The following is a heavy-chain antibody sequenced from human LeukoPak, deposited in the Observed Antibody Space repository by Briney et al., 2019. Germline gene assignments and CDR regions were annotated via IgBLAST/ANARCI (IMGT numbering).Heavy chain of an antibody. V-gene: IGHV3-21*01. J-gene: IGHJ4*02. D-gene: IGHD4-17*01. CDR2: ISSSSSYI. Sequence: GGSLRLXCAASGFTCSSYSMKWVRQAPGKGLEWVSSISSSSSYIYYADSVKGRFTISRDNAKKSLYLQMNSLRAEDTAVYYCASSGTYGDYVPQNWGQGTLVTVSS. CDR1: GFTCSSYS. CDR3: ASSGTYGDYVPQN.